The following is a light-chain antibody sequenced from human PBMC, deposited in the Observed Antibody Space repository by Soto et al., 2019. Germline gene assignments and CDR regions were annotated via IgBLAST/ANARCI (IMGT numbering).Light chain of an antibody. V-gene: IGKV1-5*01. J-gene: IGKJ2*01. CDR3: QQYNSYSSYT. Sequence: DIQMTQSPSTLSAAVGDRVTITCRASQSISSWLAWYQQKPGKAPNLLIYDASSLESGVPSRFSGSGSGTEFTLTISRLQPDDFATYYCQQYNSYSSYTFGQGTKLEI. CDR1: QSISSW. CDR2: DAS.